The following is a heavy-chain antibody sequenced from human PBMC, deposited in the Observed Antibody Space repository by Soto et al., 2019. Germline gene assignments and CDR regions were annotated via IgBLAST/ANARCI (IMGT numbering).Heavy chain of an antibody. V-gene: IGHV3-23*01. Sequence: EVQLLESGGGLARPGGSLRLSCVASGFIFSDYAMTWIRQAPGKGLEWVATISASGGNIEYTDSLKGGFTISRDNSKKTFYLKINGLTADDTAVHYCAKVAGGLGYFDLWGRGTLVSVAS. CDR1: GFIFSDYA. J-gene: IGHJ2*01. CDR3: AKVAGGLGYFDL. D-gene: IGHD3-16*01. CDR2: ISASGGNI.